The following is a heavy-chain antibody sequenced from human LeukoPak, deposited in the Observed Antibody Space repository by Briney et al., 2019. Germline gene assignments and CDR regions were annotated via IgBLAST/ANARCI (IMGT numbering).Heavy chain of an antibody. V-gene: IGHV4-39*01. CDR3: ARVQLWEKRFDY. Sequence: PSETLSLTCTVSGGSISSSSYYWGWIRQPPGKGLEWIGSIYYSGSTYYNPSLKSRVTISVDTSKNQFSLKLSSVTAADTAVYYCARVQLWEKRFDYWGQGTLVTVSS. CDR1: GGSISSSSYY. D-gene: IGHD5-18*01. J-gene: IGHJ4*02. CDR2: IYYSGST.